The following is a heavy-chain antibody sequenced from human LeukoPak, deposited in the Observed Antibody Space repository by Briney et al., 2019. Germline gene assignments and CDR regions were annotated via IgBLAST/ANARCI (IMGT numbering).Heavy chain of an antibody. J-gene: IGHJ4*02. CDR1: GVSITSSY. Sequence: PSETLSLTCTVSGVSITSSYWSWVRQPPGEGLEWIGYAYYSGNANYNPSLKGRVTISVDTSKSQFSLKLTSVTAADTAVYYCTRGSGWYHYWGQGTLVTVSS. V-gene: IGHV4-59*01. CDR2: AYYSGNA. D-gene: IGHD6-19*01. CDR3: TRGSGWYHY.